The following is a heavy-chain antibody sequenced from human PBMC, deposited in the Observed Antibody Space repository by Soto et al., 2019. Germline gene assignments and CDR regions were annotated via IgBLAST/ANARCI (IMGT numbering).Heavy chain of an antibody. CDR3: ARVVSGEHC. J-gene: IGHJ4*02. V-gene: IGHV4-31*11. CDR1: GGSISSGGFY. Sequence: TLSLPFAVSGGSISSGGFYWSWIRQHPGKGLEWIGYIYDSGITYYNPSLKSRVTISVDTSKNQFSLKMNSVTAADTAVYYCARVVSGEHCWGQGTLVTVSS. D-gene: IGHD6-19*01. CDR2: IYDSGIT.